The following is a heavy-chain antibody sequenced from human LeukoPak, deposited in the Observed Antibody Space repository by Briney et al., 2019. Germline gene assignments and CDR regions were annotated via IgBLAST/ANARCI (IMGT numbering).Heavy chain of an antibody. D-gene: IGHD1-14*01. V-gene: IGHV1-18*01. J-gene: IGHJ6*03. CDR2: ISAYNGNT. Sequence: ASVKVSCKASGYTFISYGINWVRQAPGQGLEWMGWISAYNGNTNSAQKPQDRVTMTTDTSTSTAYMELWSLRSDDTAVYYCARDSLPRRYFYYYMDVWGKGTTVTVSS. CDR1: GYTFISYG. CDR3: ARDSLPRRYFYYYMDV.